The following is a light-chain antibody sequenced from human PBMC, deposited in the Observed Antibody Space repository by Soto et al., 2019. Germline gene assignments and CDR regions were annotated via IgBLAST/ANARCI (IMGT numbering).Light chain of an antibody. CDR2: AAS. CDR3: QQSYSTPT. Sequence: DIQMTQSPASLSASVGDRVTITCRAIQSISSYLNWYQQKPGKAPKLLIYAASSLQSGVPSRFSGSGSGTHFTLTISSLQPEDFATYYCQQSYSTPTFGGGTKVEIK. CDR1: QSISSY. V-gene: IGKV1-39*01. J-gene: IGKJ4*01.